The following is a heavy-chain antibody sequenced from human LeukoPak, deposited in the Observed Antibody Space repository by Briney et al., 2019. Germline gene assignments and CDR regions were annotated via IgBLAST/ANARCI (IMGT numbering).Heavy chain of an antibody. CDR1: GFTFSTSG. CDR3: ARDPTYYLRYGYFVS. D-gene: IGHD1-26*01. CDR2: INNVRSHI. J-gene: IGHJ4*02. V-gene: IGHV3-21*06. Sequence: PGGSLRLSCAASGFTFSTSGMNWVRQAAGKGREWVSSINNVRSHIYYADSGRGRFTISRENGNNVLYLQMNSLRAEDMAVYYCARDPTYYLRYGYFVSWGQGTLVTVSS.